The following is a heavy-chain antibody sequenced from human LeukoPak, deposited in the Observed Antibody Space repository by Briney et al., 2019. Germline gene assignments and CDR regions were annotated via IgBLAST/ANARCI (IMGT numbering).Heavy chain of an antibody. CDR1: GFTFSSYG. Sequence: GGSLRLSCAASGFTFSSYGMHWVRQAPGKGLEWVAFIRYDGSNKYYADSVKGRFTISRDNSKNTLYLQMNSLRAEDTAVYYCARAPRGDVVVPEASSFDPWGQGTLVTVSS. CDR3: ARAPRGDVVVPEASSFDP. D-gene: IGHD2-2*01. CDR2: IRYDGSNK. V-gene: IGHV3-30*02. J-gene: IGHJ5*02.